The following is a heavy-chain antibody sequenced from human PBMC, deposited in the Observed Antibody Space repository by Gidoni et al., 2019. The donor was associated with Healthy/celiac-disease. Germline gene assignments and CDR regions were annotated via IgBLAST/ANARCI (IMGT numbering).Heavy chain of an antibody. D-gene: IGHD3-10*01. Sequence: EVQLVESGGGLVKPGGSLRLSCAASGFTFSSHSMNWVRQAPGKGLGWVSSISSSSSYIYYADSVKGRFTISRDNAKNSLYLQMNSLRAEDTAVYYCARESTGYYGSGSYGFDPWGQGTLVTVSS. CDR1: GFTFSSHS. J-gene: IGHJ5*02. V-gene: IGHV3-21*01. CDR3: ARESTGYYGSGSYGFDP. CDR2: ISSSSSYI.